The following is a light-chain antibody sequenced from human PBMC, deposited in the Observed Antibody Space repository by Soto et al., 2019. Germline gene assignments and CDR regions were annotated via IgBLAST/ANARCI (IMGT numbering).Light chain of an antibody. Sequence: DRVTITCRASQTISSWLAWYQQKPGKAPTLLIYDASTLERGVPSRFSGTGSGTEFTLSIDSLQPDDFATYYCQQYHTYSITFGQGTRLEIK. CDR3: QQYHTYSIT. J-gene: IGKJ5*01. V-gene: IGKV1-5*01. CDR2: DAS. CDR1: QTISSW.